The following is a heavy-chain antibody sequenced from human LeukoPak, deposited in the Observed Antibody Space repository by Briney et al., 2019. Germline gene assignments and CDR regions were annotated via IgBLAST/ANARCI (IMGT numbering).Heavy chain of an antibody. V-gene: IGHV3-30*18. Sequence: GRSLRLSCAASGFTFSNYGMHWVRQAPGKGLEWVAVISYDGSNKYYADSVKGRFTISRGNSKNTLYLQMNSLRAEDTAVYYCAKGGYSYGYYYYYGMDVWGQGTTVTVSS. J-gene: IGHJ6*02. CDR1: GFTFSNYG. CDR3: AKGGYSYGYYYYYGMDV. CDR2: ISYDGSNK. D-gene: IGHD5-18*01.